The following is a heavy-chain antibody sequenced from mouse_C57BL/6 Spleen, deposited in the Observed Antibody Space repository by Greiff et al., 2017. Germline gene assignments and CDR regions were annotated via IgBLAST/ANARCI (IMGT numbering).Heavy chain of an antibody. D-gene: IGHD3-2*02. J-gene: IGHJ4*01. CDR3: ASLDSSGYGGAMDY. Sequence: VQLQQSGPGLVKPSQSLSLTCSVTGYSITSGYYWNWIRQFPGNKLEWMGYISYDGSNNYNPSLKNRISITRDTSKNQFFLKLNSVTTEDTATYYCASLDSSGYGGAMDYWGQGTSVTVSS. CDR2: ISYDGSN. V-gene: IGHV3-6*01. CDR1: GYSITSGYY.